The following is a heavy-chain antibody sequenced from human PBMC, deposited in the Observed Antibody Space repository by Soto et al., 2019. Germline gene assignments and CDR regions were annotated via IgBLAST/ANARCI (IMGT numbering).Heavy chain of an antibody. Sequence: GGSLRLACAASGFTFSSYGMHWVRQAPGKGLEWVAVISYDGSNKYYADSVKGRFTISRDNSKNTLYLQMNSLRAEDTAVYYCAKPGAVAAAGTSAVLSDYWGQGTLVTVSS. V-gene: IGHV3-30*18. CDR1: GFTFSSYG. J-gene: IGHJ4*02. CDR2: ISYDGSNK. CDR3: AKPGAVAAAGTSAVLSDY. D-gene: IGHD6-13*01.